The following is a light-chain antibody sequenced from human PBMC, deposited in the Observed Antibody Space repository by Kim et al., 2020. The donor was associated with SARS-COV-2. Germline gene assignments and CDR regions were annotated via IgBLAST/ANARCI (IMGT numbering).Light chain of an antibody. V-gene: IGLV1-51*01. CDR3: GTWDSSLSAGWV. Sequence: QSVLTQPPSVSAAPGQKVTTSCSGSSSNIGNNYVSWYQQLPGTAPKLLIYDNNKRPSGIPDRFSGSKSGTSATLGITGLQTGDEADYYCGTWDSSLSAGWVFGGGTQLTVL. CDR2: DNN. CDR1: SSNIGNNY. J-gene: IGLJ3*02.